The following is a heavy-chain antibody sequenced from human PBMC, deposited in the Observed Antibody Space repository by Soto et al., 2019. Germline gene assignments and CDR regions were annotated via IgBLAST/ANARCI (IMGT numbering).Heavy chain of an antibody. D-gene: IGHD2-2*01. V-gene: IGHV3-30*03. CDR1: GFTFRNYA. J-gene: IGHJ3*02. CDR3: ARSKGRVVPGASVPGALDI. CDR2: ISYEGSSK. Sequence: QVSLVESGGGVVQPGRSLRLSCAASGFTFRNYAMHWVRQAPGKGLEWVAVISYEGSSKYYVDSVKGRFTISRDNSKNTLDLQMNSLRVWDTADYYYARSKGRVVPGASVPGALDIWGQETMVTVSS.